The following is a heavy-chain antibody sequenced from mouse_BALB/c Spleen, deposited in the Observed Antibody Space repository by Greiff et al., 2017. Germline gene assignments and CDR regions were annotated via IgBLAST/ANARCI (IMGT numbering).Heavy chain of an antibody. J-gene: IGHJ3*01. Sequence: VQLKESGAELVRSGASVKLSCTASGFNIKDYYMHWVKQRPEQGLEWIGWIDPENGDTEYAPKFQGKATMTADTSSNTAYLQLSSLTSEDTAVYYCNAEEGNRSCFAYWGQGTLVTVSA. V-gene: IGHV14-4*02. D-gene: IGHD2-1*01. CDR2: IDPENGDT. CDR1: GFNIKDYY. CDR3: NAEEGNRSCFAY.